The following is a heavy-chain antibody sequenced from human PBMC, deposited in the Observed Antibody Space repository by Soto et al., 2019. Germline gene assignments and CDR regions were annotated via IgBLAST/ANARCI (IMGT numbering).Heavy chain of an antibody. CDR1: GFTFSVYS. Sequence: GGSLRLSCATSGFTFSVYSMNGVRQPPGGGLEWVAFINTGNEFYADSVKGRFTASRDHSKNSLYLEMNSLRADDTGIYYCARDLVKYGDCGFWGQGTLVTVSS. V-gene: IGHV3-21*01. D-gene: IGHD2-21*02. CDR3: ARDLVKYGDCGF. J-gene: IGHJ4*02. CDR2: INTGNE.